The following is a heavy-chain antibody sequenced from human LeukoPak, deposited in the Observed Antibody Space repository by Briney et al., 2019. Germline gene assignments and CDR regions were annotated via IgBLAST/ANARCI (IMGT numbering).Heavy chain of an antibody. J-gene: IGHJ5*02. D-gene: IGHD6-19*01. Sequence: PGRSLRLSCAASGFTFSSYGMHWVRQAPGKGLEWVAVIWYDGSNKYYADSVKGRFTISRDNSKNTLYLQMNSLRAEDTAVYYCARDRSRLNWFDPWGQGTLVTVSS. CDR3: ARDRSRLNWFDP. V-gene: IGHV3-33*01. CDR2: IWYDGSNK. CDR1: GFTFSSYG.